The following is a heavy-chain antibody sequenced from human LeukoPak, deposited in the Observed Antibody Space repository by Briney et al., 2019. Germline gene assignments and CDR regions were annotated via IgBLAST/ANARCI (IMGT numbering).Heavy chain of an antibody. Sequence: SVRVSCKASGGTFSSYAISWVRQAPGQGLEWMGGIIPIFGTANYAQKFQGRVTITADESKSTAFLELSSLRSEDTAVYYCARGRGAVIRGGIDYWGQGRLVTVCS. CDR3: ARGRGAVIRGGIDY. CDR1: GGTFSSYA. D-gene: IGHD3-10*01. J-gene: IGHJ4*02. CDR2: IIPIFGTA. V-gene: IGHV1-69*13.